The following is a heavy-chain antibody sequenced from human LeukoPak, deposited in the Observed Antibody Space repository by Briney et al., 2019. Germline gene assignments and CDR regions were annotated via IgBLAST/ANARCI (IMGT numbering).Heavy chain of an antibody. V-gene: IGHV3-30*02. CDR3: VHGWASYGSGSSEFFDY. Sequence: GGSLRLSCAASGFTFSTSGMHWVRQAPGKGLEWVAFIRYDGSKTYYADSVKGRFTISRDNSKNTLYLQMNSLRVEDTAVYYCVHGWASYGSGSSEFFDYWGQGSLVTVSS. D-gene: IGHD3-10*01. CDR1: GFTFSTSG. CDR2: IRYDGSKT. J-gene: IGHJ4*02.